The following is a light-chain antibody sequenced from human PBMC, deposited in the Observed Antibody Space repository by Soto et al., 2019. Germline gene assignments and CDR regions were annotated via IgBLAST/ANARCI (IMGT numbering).Light chain of an antibody. Sequence: QSALTQPPSVSGAPGQRATIYCTGSSSNIGAGYDVHWYQQLPGTAPKLLIYGNSNRPSGVPDRFSGSKSGTSASLAITGLQAEDEADYYCQSYDSSLSGSVFGGGTQLTVL. CDR1: SSNIGAGYD. V-gene: IGLV1-40*01. CDR3: QSYDSSLSGSV. CDR2: GNS. J-gene: IGLJ2*01.